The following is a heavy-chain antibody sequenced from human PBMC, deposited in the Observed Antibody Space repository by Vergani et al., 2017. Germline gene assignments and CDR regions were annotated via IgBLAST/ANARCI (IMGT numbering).Heavy chain of an antibody. Sequence: QVQLQQWGPGLVTPSGTLSLTCAVYGGSISSDNWWNWVRQAPGKGLQWIGEIHRSRSTNYNTSLRRRVTISLDKSKSHFSLKMSSVTAADTAVYYCTIHWAVVAANNWFYPWGQGTLVTVSS. V-gene: IGHV4-4*02. J-gene: IGHJ5*02. CDR2: IHRSRST. CDR1: GGSISSDNW. D-gene: IGHD2-15*01. CDR3: TIHWAVVAANNWFYP.